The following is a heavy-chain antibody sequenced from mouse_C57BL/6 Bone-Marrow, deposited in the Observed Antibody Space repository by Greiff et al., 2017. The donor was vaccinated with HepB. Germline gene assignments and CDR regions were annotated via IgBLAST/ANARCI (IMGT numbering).Heavy chain of an antibody. CDR2: IYPGSGNT. D-gene: IGHD1-1*01. J-gene: IGHJ1*03. CDR1: GYSFTSYY. CDR3: AREATTVVAGDWYFDV. Sequence: VQLKESGPELVKPGASVKISCKASGYSFTSYYIHWVKQRPGQGLEWIGWIYPGSGNTKYNEKFKGKATLTADTSSSTAYMQLSSLTSEDSAVYYCAREATTVVAGDWYFDVWGTGTTVTVSS. V-gene: IGHV1-66*01.